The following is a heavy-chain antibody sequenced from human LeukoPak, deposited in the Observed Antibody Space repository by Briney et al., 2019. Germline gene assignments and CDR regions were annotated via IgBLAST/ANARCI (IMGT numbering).Heavy chain of an antibody. J-gene: IGHJ3*02. CDR2: ISSSSSYI. Sequence: GGSLRLSCAASGFTFSSYSMNWVRQAPGKGLEWVSSISSSSSYIYYADSVKGRFTISRDNAKNSLYLQMNSLRAEDTAVYYCAREGDSTYYYDSSGYLGAFDIWGQGTMVTVSS. D-gene: IGHD3-22*01. CDR1: GFTFSSYS. V-gene: IGHV3-21*01. CDR3: AREGDSTYYYDSSGYLGAFDI.